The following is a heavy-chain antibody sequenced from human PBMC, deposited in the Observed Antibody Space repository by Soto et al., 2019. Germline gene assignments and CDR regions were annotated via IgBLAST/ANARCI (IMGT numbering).Heavy chain of an antibody. V-gene: IGHV1-18*01. Sequence: QVQLVQSGVEVKKPGASVKVSCQASGYTFTDYAISWVRQAPGRGLEWMGWVNTYNGNPNYAQIFQGRVTMTTDTSTDTAYMELRSLKSDDSAVYYCARDSQYSTSWQRFDSCGQGTLVTVAS. CDR1: GYTFTDYA. CDR2: VNTYNGNP. D-gene: IGHD6-13*01. CDR3: ARDSQYSTSWQRFDS. J-gene: IGHJ4*02.